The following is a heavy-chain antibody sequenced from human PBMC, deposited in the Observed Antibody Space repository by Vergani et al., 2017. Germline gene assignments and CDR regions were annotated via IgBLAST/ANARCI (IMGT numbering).Heavy chain of an antibody. CDR1: GYTFTDYF. Sequence: QVQLVQSGAEVKKPGASVKVSCKASGYTFTDYFMHWVRQAPGQGLEWMGWINPNSGGTNYAQKFQGRVTMTRDTSISTTYMELSNLRSDDTAVYYCARVVTSSNRGYFDYWGQGTLVTVSS. V-gene: IGHV1-2*02. CDR2: INPNSGGT. J-gene: IGHJ4*02. D-gene: IGHD2-2*01. CDR3: ARVVTSSNRGYFDY.